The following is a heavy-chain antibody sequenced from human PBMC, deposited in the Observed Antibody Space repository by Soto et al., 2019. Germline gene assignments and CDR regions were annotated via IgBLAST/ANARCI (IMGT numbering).Heavy chain of an antibody. V-gene: IGHV1-69*12. J-gene: IGHJ6*02. CDR2: IIPIFGTA. Sequence: QVQLVQSGAEVKKPGSSVKVSCKASGGTFSSYAISWVRQAPGQGLEWMGGIIPIFGTANYAQKFQGRVTITEDESTSTAYMELSTLRAEDTAVYYGARVGDPIPVAGLDVWGQGTTVTVSS. CDR1: GGTFSSYA. D-gene: IGHD6-19*01. CDR3: ARVGDPIPVAGLDV.